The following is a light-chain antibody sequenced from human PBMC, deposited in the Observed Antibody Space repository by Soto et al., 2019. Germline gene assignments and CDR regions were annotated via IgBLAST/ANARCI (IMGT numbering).Light chain of an antibody. CDR2: YAS. V-gene: IGKV3-11*01. J-gene: IGKJ5*01. Sequence: IVLTPSPATLALSPSARSTLSLRASQSVSSYLARYQQKTGEAPRLLMYYASTRANGMPARFSGSGSGTDFTPTISSLVPEDFAVYYCQQRSNWPSITFGQGTRLDIK. CDR1: QSVSSY. CDR3: QQRSNWPSIT.